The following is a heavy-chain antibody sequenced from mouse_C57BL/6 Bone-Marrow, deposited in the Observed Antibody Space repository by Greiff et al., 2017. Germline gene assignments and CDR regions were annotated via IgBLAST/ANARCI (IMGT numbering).Heavy chain of an antibody. CDR2: IYWDDDK. D-gene: IGHD1-1*01. V-gene: IGHV8-12*01. J-gene: IGHJ3*01. Sequence: QVTLKVSGPGILQSSQTLSLTCSFSGFSLSTSGMGVSWIRHPSGIGLVWLAHIYWDDDKRYNPSLKSRLTISKDTSSNQVFLKITSVDTADTATYYCARSHYYGSTHGGFAYWGQGTLVTVSA. CDR3: ARSHYYGSTHGGFAY. CDR1: GFSLSTSGMG.